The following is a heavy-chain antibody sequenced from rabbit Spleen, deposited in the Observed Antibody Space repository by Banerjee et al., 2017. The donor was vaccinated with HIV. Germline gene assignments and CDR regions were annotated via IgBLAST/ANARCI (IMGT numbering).Heavy chain of an antibody. CDR3: ARDTGSSFSSYGMDL. CDR1: GVSFSDKDV. CDR2: VNVVTGKA. V-gene: IGHV1S45*01. D-gene: IGHD8-1*01. Sequence: EQLEESGGGLVKPEGSLTLTCKASGVSFSDKDVMCWVRQAPGKGLEWIACVNVVTGKAVYASWAKGRYTFSKTSSTTVTLQMTSLTVADTATYFCARDTGSSFSSYGMDLLGQGTLVTVS. J-gene: IGHJ6*01.